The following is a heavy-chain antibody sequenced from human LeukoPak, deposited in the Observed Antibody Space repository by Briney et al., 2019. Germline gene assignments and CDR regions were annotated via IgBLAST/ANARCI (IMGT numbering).Heavy chain of an antibody. V-gene: IGHV1-69*13. CDR3: ARYPAGDCSSTSCYTWWFDP. Sequence: SVKVSCKASGGTFSSYAISWVRQAPGQGLEWMGGIIPIFGTANYAQKFQGRVTITADESTSTAYMELSSLRSEDTAVYYCARYPAGDCSSTSCYTWWFDPWGQGTLVTVSS. CDR2: IIPIFGTA. CDR1: GGTFSSYA. J-gene: IGHJ5*02. D-gene: IGHD2-2*02.